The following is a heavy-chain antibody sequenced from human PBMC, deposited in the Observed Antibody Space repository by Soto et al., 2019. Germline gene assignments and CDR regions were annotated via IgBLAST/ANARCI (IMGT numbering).Heavy chain of an antibody. V-gene: IGHV1-24*01. D-gene: IGHD6-19*01. CDR2: FDPEDGET. CDR3: ATGSIGWLDY. J-gene: IGHJ4*02. CDR1: GFTLTELS. Sequence: ASVKVSCKVSGFTLTELSMYWVRQAPGKGLEWMGGFDPEDGETIYAQRFQGRVTMTEDTSTDTAFMELSSLTSDDTAVYYCATGSIGWLDYWGQGTLVTVSA.